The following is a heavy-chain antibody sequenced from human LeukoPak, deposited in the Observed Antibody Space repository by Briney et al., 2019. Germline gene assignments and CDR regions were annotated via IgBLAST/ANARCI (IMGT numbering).Heavy chain of an antibody. J-gene: IGHJ4*02. CDR2: ISYDGKKK. CDR3: AKEGGSNSDYFDY. CDR1: GFTFSGNS. V-gene: IGHV3-30*18. Sequence: PGGSLRLSCAASGFTFSGNSMHWVRQAPGKGLEWVAVISYDGKKKYYADSVKGRFTISRENSQNRQYLQMNSLIPEDTAVHYCAKEGGSNSDYFDYWGQGTLVTVSS. D-gene: IGHD1-26*01.